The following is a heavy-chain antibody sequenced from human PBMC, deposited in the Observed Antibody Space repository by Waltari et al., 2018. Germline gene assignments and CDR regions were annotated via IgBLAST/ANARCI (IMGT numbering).Heavy chain of an antibody. J-gene: IGHJ4*02. CDR3: AKVLRRQDY. CDR2: SSGSGGRT. CDR1: GFTFSSYA. V-gene: IGHV3-23*01. Sequence: EVQLLESGGGLVQPGGSLRLSCAASGFTFSSYAMSWVRQAPGKGLEWGSGSSGSGGRTYYADAVKGRFTISRDNSKNTLYLQMNSLRAEDTAVYYCAKVLRRQDYWGQGTLVTVSS.